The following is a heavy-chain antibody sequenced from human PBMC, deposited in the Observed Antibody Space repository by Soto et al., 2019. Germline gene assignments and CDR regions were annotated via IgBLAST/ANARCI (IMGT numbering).Heavy chain of an antibody. Sequence: QLQLQESGSRLSKPSETLSLTCAVSGGSIDSGAFSLSWIRQPPGKGLVWIGYVTHSGTAYSIPSLNGRLTLSVDSSHTQLSLKLTSVTAADSAFYCWARSHWAQSGLDYWGRGTLVTVSS. CDR2: VTHSGTA. CDR3: ARSHWAQSGLDY. D-gene: IGHD3-16*01. J-gene: IGHJ4*01. V-gene: IGHV4-30-2*01. CDR1: GGSIDSGAFS.